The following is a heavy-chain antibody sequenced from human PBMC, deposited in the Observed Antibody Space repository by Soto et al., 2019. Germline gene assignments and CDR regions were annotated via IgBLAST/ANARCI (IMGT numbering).Heavy chain of an antibody. Sequence: SETLSLTCAVSGGSIVTSAYYWVWIRQAPGKGLEWIGSINHSGNTYLSPSLKDRVTMSVDTSKNSFSLKLRSATAADTGLYYCSRRAPEGFDPWGQGTLVTVSS. V-gene: IGHV4-39*01. CDR2: INHSGNT. J-gene: IGHJ5*02. CDR1: GGSIVTSAYY. CDR3: SRRAPEGFDP.